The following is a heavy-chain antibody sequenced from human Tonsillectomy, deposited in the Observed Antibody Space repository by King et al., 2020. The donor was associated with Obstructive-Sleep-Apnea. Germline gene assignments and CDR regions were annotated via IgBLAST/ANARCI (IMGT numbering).Heavy chain of an antibody. D-gene: IGHD1-14*01. CDR1: GFTFSSYA. CDR2: ISGSGGNT. J-gene: IGHJ4*02. CDR3: ASLEPVNSFDY. Sequence: VQLVESGGGLEQPGGSLRLSCAASGFTFSSYAMSGVRQAPGKGLEWVSAISGSGGNTYYADSVKGRFTISRDNSKNTLYLQMNSLRAEDTALYYCASLEPVNSFDYWGRGTLVTVSS. V-gene: IGHV3-23*04.